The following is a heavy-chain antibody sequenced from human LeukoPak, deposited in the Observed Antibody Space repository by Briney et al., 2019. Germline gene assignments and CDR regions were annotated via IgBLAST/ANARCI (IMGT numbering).Heavy chain of an antibody. CDR1: GGSISSYY. CDR3: ARARLAYCGGDCYLWYAFDI. Sequence: SETLSLTCTVSGGSISSYYWSWIRQPAGKGLEWIGRIYTSGSTNYNPSLKSRVTMSVDTSKNQFSLKLSSVTAADTAVYYCARARLAYCGGDCYLWYAFDIWGQGTMVTVSS. D-gene: IGHD2-21*01. J-gene: IGHJ3*02. V-gene: IGHV4-4*07. CDR2: IYTSGST.